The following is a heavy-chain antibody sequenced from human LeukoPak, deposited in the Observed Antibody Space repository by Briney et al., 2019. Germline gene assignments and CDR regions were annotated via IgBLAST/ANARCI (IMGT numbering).Heavy chain of an antibody. CDR3: ARETYYYDSSGPDAFDI. D-gene: IGHD3-22*01. J-gene: IGHJ3*02. Sequence: SETLSLTCTVSGGSISNYHWTWIRQPPGKGLEWIGYIHYSGSTNYNPSLKSRVTISVDTSKNQFSLKLNSATAADTAVYYCARETYYYDSSGPDAFDIWGQGTMVTVSS. CDR2: IHYSGST. V-gene: IGHV4-59*12. CDR1: GGSISNYH.